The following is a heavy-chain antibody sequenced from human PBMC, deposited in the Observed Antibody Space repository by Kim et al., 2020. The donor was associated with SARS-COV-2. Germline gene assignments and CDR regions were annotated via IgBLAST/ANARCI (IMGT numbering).Heavy chain of an antibody. D-gene: IGHD3-22*01. V-gene: IGHV3-23*01. CDR1: GFTFSSYA. Sequence: GGSLRLSCAASGFTFSSYAMSWVRQAPGKGLEWVSTITSGGYTYYTDSVKGRLTMSRDNSKNTLLLQMNSLRAEDTAVYYCAKAGNYYDSSSGYLTWFDYWGQGTLVTVSS. CDR2: ITSGGYT. J-gene: IGHJ4*02. CDR3: AKAGNYYDSSSGYLTWFDY.